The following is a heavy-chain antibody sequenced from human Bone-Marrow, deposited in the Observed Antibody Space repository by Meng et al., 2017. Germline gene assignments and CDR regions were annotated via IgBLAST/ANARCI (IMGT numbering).Heavy chain of an antibody. CDR3: ATRGNPYLNC. CDR2: INTYNGKT. J-gene: IGHJ4*02. CDR1: GYTLSSDG. Sequence: QVQRGQSGAEVKKPGASVKVSCKASGYTLSSDGFSWVRQAPGQGLEWLGWINTYNGKTDYAQKFQGRITMTTDTFTSTAYMELRSLRSDDTAVYYCATRGNPYLNCWGQGTLVTVSS. V-gene: IGHV1-18*01.